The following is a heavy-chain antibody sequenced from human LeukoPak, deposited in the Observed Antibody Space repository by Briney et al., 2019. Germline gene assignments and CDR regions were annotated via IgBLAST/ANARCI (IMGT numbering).Heavy chain of an antibody. CDR3: AKGYSSSWDRWFDP. Sequence: AGGSLRLSCAASGFTFSSYAMSWVRQAPGKGLEWVSAISGSGGSTYYADSVKGRFTISRDNSKNTLYLQMNSLRAEDTAVYYCAKGYSSSWDRWFDPWGQGTLVTVSS. CDR2: ISGSGGST. J-gene: IGHJ5*02. D-gene: IGHD6-13*01. CDR1: GFTFSSYA. V-gene: IGHV3-23*01.